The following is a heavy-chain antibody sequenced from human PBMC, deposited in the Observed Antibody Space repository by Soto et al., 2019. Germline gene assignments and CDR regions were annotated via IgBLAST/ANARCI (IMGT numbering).Heavy chain of an antibody. V-gene: IGHV3-23*01. CDR3: MSDPNGDDIGSFDS. D-gene: IGHD3-9*01. CDR1: EFTFSTYA. CDR2: ITGSGGGA. Sequence: EVQVLESGGGLVQPGGSLRLSCVASEFTFSTYAMTWVRQAPGEGLEWVSSITGSGGGASYSDSVKGRFTISRDNSKTALNWRMNSLRVEDTAQYYCMSDPNGDDIGSFDSWGQGIMVTVSS. J-gene: IGHJ3*02.